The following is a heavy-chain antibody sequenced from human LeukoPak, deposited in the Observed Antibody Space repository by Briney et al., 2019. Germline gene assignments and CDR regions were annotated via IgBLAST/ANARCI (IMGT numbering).Heavy chain of an antibody. CDR1: GGSISSSSYY. V-gene: IGHV4-39*07. Sequence: SETLSLTCTVSGGSISSSSYYWGWIRQPPGKGLEWIGSIYYSGSTYYNPSLKSRVTISVDTSKNQFSLKLSSVTAADTAVYYCARGPTRSITGTKYYFDYWGQGTLVTVSS. D-gene: IGHD1-20*01. CDR2: IYYSGST. J-gene: IGHJ4*02. CDR3: ARGPTRSITGTKYYFDY.